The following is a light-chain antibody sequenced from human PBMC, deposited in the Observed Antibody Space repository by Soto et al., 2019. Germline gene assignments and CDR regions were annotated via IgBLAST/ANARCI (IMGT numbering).Light chain of an antibody. Sequence: DTQMTQSPSTLSASVGDRVTITCRASQSISSWLAWYQQKPGKAPKLLIYDASSLESGVPSRFSGSGSGTEFTLTICSLQPDDFATYYCQQYNSYWTFGQGTKVAIK. J-gene: IGKJ1*01. V-gene: IGKV1-5*01. CDR1: QSISSW. CDR2: DAS. CDR3: QQYNSYWT.